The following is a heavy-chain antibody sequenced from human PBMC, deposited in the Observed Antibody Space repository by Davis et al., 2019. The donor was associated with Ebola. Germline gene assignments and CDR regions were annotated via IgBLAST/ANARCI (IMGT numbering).Heavy chain of an antibody. D-gene: IGHD5-18*01. J-gene: IGHJ2*01. CDR2: IYYSGTT. Sequence: MPSETLSLTCTVSGGSISYYYWNWIRQAPGKGLEWIGDIYYSGTTNYNPSLKSRVPISVDTSTNQFSLRLSSVTAADTAVYYWARDRGGVDTAMVLDWYFDLWGRGTLVTVSS. CDR1: GGSISYYY. V-gene: IGHV4-59*01. CDR3: ARDRGGVDTAMVLDWYFDL.